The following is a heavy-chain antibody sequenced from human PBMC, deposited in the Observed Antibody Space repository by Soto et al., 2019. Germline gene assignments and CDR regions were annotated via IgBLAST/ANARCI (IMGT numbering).Heavy chain of an antibody. J-gene: IGHJ4*01. Sequence: SETLCLTCAVSGDSISSGYYWAWIRQPPRKGLEWVASIYHSGTTYYNPSLTSRVTISVDTSKNQFSLKLSSVTAADSAVYYCARVHVMVVAGSTFDYWGHGTLVTVSS. D-gene: IGHD6-19*01. CDR3: ARVHVMVVAGSTFDY. CDR2: IYHSGTT. V-gene: IGHV4-38-2*01. CDR1: GDSISSGYY.